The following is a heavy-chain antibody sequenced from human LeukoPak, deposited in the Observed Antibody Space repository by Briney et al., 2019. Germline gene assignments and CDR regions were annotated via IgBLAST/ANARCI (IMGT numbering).Heavy chain of an antibody. CDR2: IYYSGST. D-gene: IGHD5-24*01. CDR3: ARGGDGKMAFYFDY. CDR1: GYSISSGYY. J-gene: IGHJ4*02. Sequence: SETLSLTCTVSGYSISSGYYWSWIRQPPGKGLEWIGYIYYSGSTNYNPSLKSRVTISVDTSKNQFSLKLSSVTAADTAVYYCARGGDGKMAFYFDYWGQGTLVTVSS. V-gene: IGHV4-61*01.